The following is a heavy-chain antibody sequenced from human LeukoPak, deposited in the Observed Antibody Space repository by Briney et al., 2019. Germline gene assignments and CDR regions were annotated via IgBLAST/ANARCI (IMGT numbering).Heavy chain of an antibody. CDR2: INQEGSEK. V-gene: IGHV3-7*01. J-gene: IGHJ4*02. CDR3: ARERDGRFFDY. Sequence: GGSLRLSCAVSGLTFRSYWMSWVRQAPGKGLEWVANINQEGSEKYFVDSVKGRFTISRDNAKNSLHLQMNNLRAEDTAVYYCARERDGRFFDYWGQGTLVTVSS. D-gene: IGHD5-24*01. CDR1: GLTFRSYW.